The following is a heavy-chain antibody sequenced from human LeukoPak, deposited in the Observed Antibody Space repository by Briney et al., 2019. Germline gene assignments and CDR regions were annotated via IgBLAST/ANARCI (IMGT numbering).Heavy chain of an antibody. Sequence: SETLSLTCTVSGGSFSSGGYYWSWIRQHPGKGLEWIGYIYYSGSTYYNPSLKSRVTISVDMSKNQFSLKLSSVTAADTAVYYCARDRSGYVKNNWFDPWGQGTLVTVSS. V-gene: IGHV4-31*03. D-gene: IGHD5-12*01. CDR3: ARDRSGYVKNNWFDP. J-gene: IGHJ5*02. CDR1: GGSFSSGGYY. CDR2: IYYSGST.